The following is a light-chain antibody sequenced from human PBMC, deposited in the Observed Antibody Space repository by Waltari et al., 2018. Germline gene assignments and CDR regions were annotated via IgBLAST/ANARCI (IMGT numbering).Light chain of an antibody. CDR2: DVS. J-gene: IGLJ3*02. CDR3: SSYTSSSTLWV. CDR1: SSDVGGSNY. V-gene: IGLV2-14*03. Sequence: QSALTQPASVSGSPGPSITISCTGTSSDVGGSNYVSWYQQHPGKAPKLMIYDVSNRPSGVSNRFSGSKSGNTASLTISGLQAEDEADYYCSSYTSSSTLWVFGGGTKLTVL.